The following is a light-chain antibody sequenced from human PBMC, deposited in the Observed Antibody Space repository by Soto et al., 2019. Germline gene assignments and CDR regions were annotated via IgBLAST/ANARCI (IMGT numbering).Light chain of an antibody. CDR1: QSVGHMF. CDR2: DAY. V-gene: IGKV3-20*01. Sequence: IVLTHSLDTVSLYQGDRATLSCRASQSVGHMFLAWFQQKPGQAPRLLIFDAYRRATGIPDRFSGSGSGTEFILTISALEPEDSGIYHCHQHGGTPETFGQGTKV. J-gene: IGKJ1*01. CDR3: HQHGGTPET.